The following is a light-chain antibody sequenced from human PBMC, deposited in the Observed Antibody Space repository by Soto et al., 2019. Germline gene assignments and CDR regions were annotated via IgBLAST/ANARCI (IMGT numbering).Light chain of an antibody. Sequence: QSVLTRSASVSGSPGQSITISFTGTSSDIGVYPFVSWYQQHPGKAPTLIIYDVNSRPSGVSNRFSGSKSGNTASLTISGLQAEDEADYYCSSYSTTTTPLVFGAGTKVT. CDR2: DVN. J-gene: IGLJ1*01. V-gene: IGLV2-14*01. CDR3: SSYSTTTTPLV. CDR1: SSDIGVYPF.